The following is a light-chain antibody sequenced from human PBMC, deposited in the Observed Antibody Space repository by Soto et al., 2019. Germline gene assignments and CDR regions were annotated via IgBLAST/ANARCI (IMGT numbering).Light chain of an antibody. CDR1: ESVSSSY. V-gene: IGKV3-20*01. CDR2: GAS. J-gene: IGKJ1*01. Sequence: EILLTQSPGTLSLSPGERATLSCRASESVSSSYLAWYQQKPGQAPRLLIFGASSRATGTPDRFSGSGSGTDCPLPISRLEPDDFAVYYCPQYGSSPPWTLGQGTEVEIK. CDR3: PQYGSSPPWT.